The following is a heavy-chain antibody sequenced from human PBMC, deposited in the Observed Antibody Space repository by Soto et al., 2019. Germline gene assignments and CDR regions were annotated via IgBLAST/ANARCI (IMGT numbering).Heavy chain of an antibody. CDR1: GCTFSSYW. D-gene: IGHD6-6*01. CDR3: ARDNPRFEGAARTRGAT. CDR2: IKQDGSEK. J-gene: IGHJ4*02. V-gene: IGHV3-7*01. Sequence: GGSRRLSCAASGCTFSSYWMSWVRQAPGKGLEWVANIKQDGSEKYYVDSVKGRFTISRDNAKNSLYLQMNSLRAEDTAVYYCARDNPRFEGAARTRGATWGQGTLVTVSS.